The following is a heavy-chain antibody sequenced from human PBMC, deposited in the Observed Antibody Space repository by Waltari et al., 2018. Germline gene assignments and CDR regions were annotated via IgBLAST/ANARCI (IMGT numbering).Heavy chain of an antibody. CDR1: GFSFSRYG. CDR2: ISGSGGST. CDR3: SREMDCTRTRCYYHGMDV. V-gene: IGHV3-23*01. Sequence: EVRLLESGGGWVQPGGSLRLSCAASGFSFSRYGMSWIRQGPGKGLECVASISGSGGSTYDADSVKGRFTISRDKSKDTLFLQMNRLRPEDTAVYFCSREMDCTRTRCYYHGMDVWGRGTTVIVSS. J-gene: IGHJ6*01. D-gene: IGHD2-2*01.